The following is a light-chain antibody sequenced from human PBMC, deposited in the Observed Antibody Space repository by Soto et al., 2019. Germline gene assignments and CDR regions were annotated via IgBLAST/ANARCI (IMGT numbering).Light chain of an antibody. Sequence: AIQMTQSPSSLSASVGARVTITCRASRGIRDDLGWYQQKPGKAPKLLIYEASSRQSGVPSRFSGSGSDTDFTLTISSLQPEDFATYYCLQDFNYPFTFGPGTKVHIK. CDR3: LQDFNYPFT. CDR2: EAS. CDR1: RGIRDD. J-gene: IGKJ3*01. V-gene: IGKV1-6*01.